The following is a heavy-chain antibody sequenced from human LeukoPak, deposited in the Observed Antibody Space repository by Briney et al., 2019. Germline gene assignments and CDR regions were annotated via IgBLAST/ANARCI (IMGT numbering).Heavy chain of an antibody. Sequence: ASVKVSRKASGYTFTGYYMHWVRQAPGQGLEWMGWINPNSGGTNYAQEFQGRVTMTRDTSISTAYMELSRLRSDDTAVYYCARMSRWSASSGYYDDGDYWGQGTLVTVSS. CDR1: GYTFTGYY. J-gene: IGHJ4*02. V-gene: IGHV1-2*02. D-gene: IGHD3-22*01. CDR2: INPNSGGT. CDR3: ARMSRWSASSGYYDDGDY.